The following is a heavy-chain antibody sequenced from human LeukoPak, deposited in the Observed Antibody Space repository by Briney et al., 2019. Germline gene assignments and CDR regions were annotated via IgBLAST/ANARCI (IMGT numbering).Heavy chain of an antibody. J-gene: IGHJ3*02. CDR1: GGSISSSHW. V-gene: IGHV4-4*02. CDR3: AREMARDGYNYNAFDI. D-gene: IGHD5-24*01. CDR2: VYHSGTT. Sequence: SETLSLTCAVSGGSISSSHWWSWVRPPPTKGLEWIGEVYHSGTTNYNPSLKSRVTISVDTSKNQFSLKLSSVTAADTAVCYCAREMARDGYNYNAFDIWGQGTMVTVSS.